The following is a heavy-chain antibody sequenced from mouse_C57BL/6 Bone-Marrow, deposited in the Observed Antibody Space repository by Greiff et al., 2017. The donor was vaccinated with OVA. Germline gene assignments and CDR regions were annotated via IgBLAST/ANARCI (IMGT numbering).Heavy chain of an antibody. Sequence: VQLQQSGAELVKPGASVKMSCKASGYTFTTYPIEWMKQNHGKSLEWIGNFHPYNDDTKYNEKFKGKATLTVEKSSSTVYLELSRLTSDDSAVYYCARRQIYYYGSYWYFDVWGTGTTVTVSS. CDR2: FHPYNDDT. D-gene: IGHD1-1*01. CDR1: GYTFTTYP. CDR3: ARRQIYYYGSYWYFDV. J-gene: IGHJ1*03. V-gene: IGHV1-47*01.